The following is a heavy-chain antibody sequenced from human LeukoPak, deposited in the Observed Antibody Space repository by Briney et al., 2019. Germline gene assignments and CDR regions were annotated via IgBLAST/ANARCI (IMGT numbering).Heavy chain of an antibody. J-gene: IGHJ4*02. V-gene: IGHV1-2*02. Sequence: ASVKVSCKASGYTFTGYYMHWVRQAPGQGLEWMGWINPNSGGANYAQKFQGRVTMTRDTSISTAYMELSRLRSDDTAVYYCARGAGYCSSTSCSYFDYWGQGTLVTVSS. CDR1: GYTFTGYY. CDR3: ARGAGYCSSTSCSYFDY. D-gene: IGHD2-2*01. CDR2: INPNSGGA.